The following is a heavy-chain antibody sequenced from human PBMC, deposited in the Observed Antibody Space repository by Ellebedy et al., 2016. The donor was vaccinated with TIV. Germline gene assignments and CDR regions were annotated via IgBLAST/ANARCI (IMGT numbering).Heavy chain of an antibody. J-gene: IGHJ5*02. Sequence: GESLKISCKGSGDSFDSYWIGWVRQMPGKGLEWMGIIYPPDSDTKYSPSFQGQVTSSVDKSISTAYLQWSILKTSDTAMYYCARPGVRPNVAWFYPWGQGTLVTVSS. D-gene: IGHD2-8*01. CDR1: GDSFDSYW. CDR3: ARPGVRPNVAWFYP. V-gene: IGHV5-51*01. CDR2: IYPPDSDT.